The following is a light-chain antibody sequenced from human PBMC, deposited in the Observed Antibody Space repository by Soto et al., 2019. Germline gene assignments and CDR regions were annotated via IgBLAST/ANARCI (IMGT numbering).Light chain of an antibody. CDR2: DAS. CDR3: LTYNSYSLHT. Sequence: EIQMTQSPSTLAVSVGDTITITCRASQSVSRRLAWYQQKPGKAPKLLIYDASSLESGVPSRFSGRGSGTEFTLPLSSLQPDDCATYYYLTYNSYSLHTVGQGTKVDNK. CDR1: QSVSRR. V-gene: IGKV1-5*01. J-gene: IGKJ2*01.